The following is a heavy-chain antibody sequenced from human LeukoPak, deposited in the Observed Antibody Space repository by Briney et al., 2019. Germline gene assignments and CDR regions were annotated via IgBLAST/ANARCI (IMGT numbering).Heavy chain of an antibody. J-gene: IGHJ4*02. CDR1: GYTFTNYA. CDR3: ARAGIGYCSDNTCSPDY. V-gene: IGHV7-4-1*02. Sequence: ASVKVSCKASGYTFTNYAVTWVRQAPGQGLEWMGWINTDTGNPTYAQGFTGRFVFSLDTSVSTAYLQISSLKAEDTAVYYWARAGIGYCSDNTCSPDYWGQGTLVTVSS. D-gene: IGHD2-15*01. CDR2: INTDTGNP.